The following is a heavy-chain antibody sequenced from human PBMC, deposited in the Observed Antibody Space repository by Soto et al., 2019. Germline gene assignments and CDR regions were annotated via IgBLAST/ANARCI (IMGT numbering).Heavy chain of an antibody. V-gene: IGHV3-23*01. CDR2: MSAGGGST. J-gene: IGHJ6*02. CDR3: AKCLRGYYGMDV. Sequence: EVQLLESGGGLVQPGGSLRLSCAASGFSFSSYAMSWVRQAPGKGLEWVSCMSAGGGSTFHADSVKGRFTISRDNSKNTLYLQMNSLRAEDTAVYYCAKCLRGYYGMDVWGQGTTVTVSS. CDR1: GFSFSSYA.